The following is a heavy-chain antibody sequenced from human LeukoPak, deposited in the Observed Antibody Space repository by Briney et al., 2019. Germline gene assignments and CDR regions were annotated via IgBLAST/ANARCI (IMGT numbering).Heavy chain of an antibody. CDR3: AKRYYFGLYGKYSYGYDY. J-gene: IGHJ4*02. CDR2: ISGSGGST. D-gene: IGHD5-18*01. Sequence: GGSLRLSCAASGFTFSSYAMSWVRQAPGKGLEWVSAISGSGGSTYYADSVKGRFTISRDNSKNTLYLQMNSLRAEDTAVYYCAKRYYFGLYGKYSYGYDYWGQGTLVTVSS. CDR1: GFTFSSYA. V-gene: IGHV3-23*01.